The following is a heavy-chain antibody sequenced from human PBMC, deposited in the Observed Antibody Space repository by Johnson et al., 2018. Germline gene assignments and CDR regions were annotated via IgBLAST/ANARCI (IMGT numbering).Heavy chain of an antibody. CDR2: IYYSGST. CDR3: ARVAEGVRGVRNLYYMDV. Sequence: QVQLQQWGAGLLKPSETLSLTCTVSGGSISSSSYYWGWIRQPPGKGLEWIGSIYYSGSTYYNPSLKSRVTISVDTSKNQFSLKLSSVTAADTAVYYCARVAEGVRGVRNLYYMDVWGKGTTVTVSS. V-gene: IGHV4-39*07. D-gene: IGHD3-10*01. CDR1: GGSISSSSYY. J-gene: IGHJ6*03.